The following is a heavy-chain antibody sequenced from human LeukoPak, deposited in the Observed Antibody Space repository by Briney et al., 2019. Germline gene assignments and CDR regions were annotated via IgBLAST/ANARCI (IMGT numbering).Heavy chain of an antibody. Sequence: PSETLSLTCIVSGGSISSSSYYWGWIRQPPGKGLEWIGSIYYSGSTYYNPSLKSRVTISVDTSKNQFSLKLSSVTAADTAVYYCARHAPYYDFWSGYSPARYYYYYMDVWGKGTTVTVSS. J-gene: IGHJ6*03. CDR3: ARHAPYYDFWSGYSPARYYYYYMDV. CDR1: GGSISSSSYY. D-gene: IGHD3-3*01. CDR2: IYYSGST. V-gene: IGHV4-39*01.